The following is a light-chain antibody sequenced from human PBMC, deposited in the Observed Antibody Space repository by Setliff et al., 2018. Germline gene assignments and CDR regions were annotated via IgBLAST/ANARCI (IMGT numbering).Light chain of an antibody. Sequence: VLTQPPSASGTPGQRVTISCSGSSSNIGSNTVNWYQQVPGTAPKLLMYANNQRPSGVPDRFSGSKSGTSASLAISGLQSEDEADYYCVAWDAKLSAYVFGIGTKVTVL. J-gene: IGLJ1*01. CDR1: SSNIGSNT. V-gene: IGLV1-44*01. CDR3: VAWDAKLSAYV. CDR2: ANN.